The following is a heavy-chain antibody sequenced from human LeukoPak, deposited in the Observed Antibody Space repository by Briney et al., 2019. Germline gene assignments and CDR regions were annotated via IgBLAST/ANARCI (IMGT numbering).Heavy chain of an antibody. CDR1: GGSISSFY. J-gene: IGHJ6*02. Sequence: SENLSFNCTVYGGSISSFYWGWIRQPPGQGLEWIGYIYYSGSTNYNPPLKSRVTISVDTSKNQFSLKLSSVTAADTAVYYCARTNYGDYPRYYYYGMDVWGQGTTVTVSS. V-gene: IGHV4-59*01. CDR2: IYYSGST. D-gene: IGHD4-17*01. CDR3: ARTNYGDYPRYYYYGMDV.